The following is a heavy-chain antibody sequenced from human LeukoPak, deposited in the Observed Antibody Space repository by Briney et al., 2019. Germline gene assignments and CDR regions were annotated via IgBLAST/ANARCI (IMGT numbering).Heavy chain of an antibody. CDR2: INHSGST. J-gene: IGHJ4*02. V-gene: IGHV4-34*01. CDR3: ARGKKGPDYGDTYYFDY. Sequence: PSETLSLTCAVYGGSFSGYYWSWIRQPPGKGLEWIGEINHSGSTNYNPSLKSRVTISVDTSKNQFSLKLSSMTAADTAVYYCARGKKGPDYGDTYYFDYWGQGTLVTVSS. CDR1: GGSFSGYY. D-gene: IGHD4-17*01.